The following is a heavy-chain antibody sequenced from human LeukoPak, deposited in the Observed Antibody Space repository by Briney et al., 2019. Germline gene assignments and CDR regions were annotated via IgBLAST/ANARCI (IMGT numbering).Heavy chain of an antibody. V-gene: IGHV3-30*03. CDR1: GFTFSSYG. CDR2: ISYDGTNK. Sequence: PGGSLRLSCAASGFTFSSYGMHWVRQAPDKGLEWVAVISYDGTNKYYADSVRGRFTISRDNSKNTLYLQMDSLRTEDTAVYYCARVELYASGWYGSIDYWGQGTLVAVSS. J-gene: IGHJ4*02. CDR3: ARVELYASGWYGSIDY. D-gene: IGHD6-19*01.